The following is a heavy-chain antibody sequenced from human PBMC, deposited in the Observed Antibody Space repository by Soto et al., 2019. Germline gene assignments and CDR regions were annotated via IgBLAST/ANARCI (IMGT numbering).Heavy chain of an antibody. V-gene: IGHV3-30-3*01. D-gene: IGHD3-10*01. CDR1: GFTFSSYA. CDR3: ARDPMGRLVRGVDY. J-gene: IGHJ4*02. CDR2: ISYDGSNK. Sequence: QVQLVESGGGVVQPGRSLRLSCAASGFTFSSYAMHWVRQAPGKGLEWVAVISYDGSNKYYADSVKGRFTISRDNSKNTLYLQMNSLRAEDTAVYYCARDPMGRLVRGVDYWGQGTLVTVSS.